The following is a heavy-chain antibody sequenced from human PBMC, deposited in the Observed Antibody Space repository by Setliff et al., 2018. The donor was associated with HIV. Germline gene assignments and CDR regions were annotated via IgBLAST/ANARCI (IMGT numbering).Heavy chain of an antibody. CDR1: SGSISYYY. Sequence: LSLTCNVSSGSISYYYWSWVRQPPGRGLEWIGYVSHSGSTSYNPSLNSRVTMSVDTSRDQFSLKVRSVTAADTAVYYCARMRGRAVLSYYFDHWGQGRPVTVSS. CDR3: ARMRGRAVLSYYFDH. J-gene: IGHJ4*02. CDR2: VSHSGST. D-gene: IGHD6-19*01. V-gene: IGHV4-59*01.